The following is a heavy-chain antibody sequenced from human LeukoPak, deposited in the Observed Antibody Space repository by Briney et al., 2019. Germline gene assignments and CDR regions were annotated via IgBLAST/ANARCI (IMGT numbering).Heavy chain of an antibody. CDR3: ARPLRSGYYYNAFDI. V-gene: IGHV1-69*05. D-gene: IGHD3-22*01. J-gene: IGHJ3*02. CDR1: GGTFSSYA. CDR2: IIPIFGTA. Sequence: SVKVSCKASGGTFSSYAISWVRQAPGQGLEWMGRIIPIFGTANYAQKFQGGVTITTDESTSTAYMELSSLRSEDTAVYYCARPLRSGYYYNAFDIWGQGTMVTVSS.